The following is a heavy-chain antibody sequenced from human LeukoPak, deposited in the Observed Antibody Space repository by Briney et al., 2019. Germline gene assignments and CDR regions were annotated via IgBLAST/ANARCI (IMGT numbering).Heavy chain of an antibody. CDR2: ISGRSSTI. Sequence: GGSLRLSCAASGFTFSDYSMNWVRQAPGKGLEWVSYISGRSSTIYYADSVKGRFTISRDNAKNSLYLQMSSLRVEDTAVYYCARDERGGYSYGLGFDYWGQGTLVTVSS. V-gene: IGHV3-48*04. CDR1: GFTFSDYS. J-gene: IGHJ4*02. CDR3: ARDERGGYSYGLGFDY. D-gene: IGHD5-18*01.